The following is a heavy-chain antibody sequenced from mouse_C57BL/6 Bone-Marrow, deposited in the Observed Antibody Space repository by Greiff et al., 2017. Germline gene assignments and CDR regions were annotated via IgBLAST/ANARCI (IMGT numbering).Heavy chain of an antibody. D-gene: IGHD2-2*01. J-gene: IGHJ3*01. Sequence: VQLQQPGAELVKPGASVKVSCKASGYTFTSYWMHWVKQRPGQGLEWIGRIHPSDSDTNYNQKFKGKATLTVDKSSSTAYMQLSSLTSEVSAVYYCALLYYGFAWFAYWGQGTLVTVSA. CDR2: IHPSDSDT. CDR1: GYTFTSYW. V-gene: IGHV1-74*01. CDR3: ALLYYGFAWFAY.